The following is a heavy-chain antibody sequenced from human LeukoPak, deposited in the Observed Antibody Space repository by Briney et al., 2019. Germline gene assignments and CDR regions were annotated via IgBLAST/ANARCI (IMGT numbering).Heavy chain of an antibody. CDR2: ISSSSNTI. V-gene: IGHV3-48*01. CDR3: ASPLTTTDAFDI. J-gene: IGHJ3*02. Sequence: GGSLRLSCAASGFTFSGYSMNWVRQAPGKGLEWLSYISSSSNTIYYADSVKGRFTISRDNSKNTLYLQMNSLRAEDTAVYYCASPLTTTDAFDIWGQGTMVTVSS. CDR1: GFTFSGYS. D-gene: IGHD1-1*01.